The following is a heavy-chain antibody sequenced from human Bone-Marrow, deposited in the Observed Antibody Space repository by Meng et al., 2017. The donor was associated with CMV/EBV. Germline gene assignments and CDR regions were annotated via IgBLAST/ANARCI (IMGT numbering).Heavy chain of an antibody. V-gene: IGHV1-69*13. CDR3: ARGFVVVPAAMIY. Sequence: SVKVSCKASGGTFSSYAITWVRQAPGQGLEWMGGIIPIFDTADYAQKFQGRVTITLEESTSTAYMELSSLRSEDTAVYYCARGFVVVPAAMIYWGQGTLVTVSS. D-gene: IGHD2-2*01. CDR1: GGTFSSYA. J-gene: IGHJ4*02. CDR2: IIPIFDTA.